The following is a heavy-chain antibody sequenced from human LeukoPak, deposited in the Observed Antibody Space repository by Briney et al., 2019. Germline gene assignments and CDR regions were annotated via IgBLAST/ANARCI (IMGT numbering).Heavy chain of an antibody. D-gene: IGHD2-15*01. CDR1: GYTFTSYG. J-gene: IGHJ4*02. CDR3: ARARGGGSNPNLNDY. Sequence: ASVKVSCKASGYTFTSYGISWVRQAPGQGLEWMGWISAYNSNTNYAQKLQGRVTMTTDTSTSTAYMELRSLRSDDTAVYYCARARGGGSNPNLNDYWGQGTLVTVSS. V-gene: IGHV1-18*01. CDR2: ISAYNSNT.